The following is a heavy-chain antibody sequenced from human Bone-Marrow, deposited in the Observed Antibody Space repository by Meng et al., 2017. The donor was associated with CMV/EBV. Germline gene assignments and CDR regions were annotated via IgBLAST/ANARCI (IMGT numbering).Heavy chain of an antibody. CDR3: ARGLNRVTRGVYGMDV. CDR1: GFTFSNYG. Sequence: GESLKISCAASGFTFSNYGMHWVRQAPGKGLEWVAFIRYDGSNKYYADSVKGRFTISRDNSKNTLYLQMNSLRAEDTAVYYCARGLNRVTRGVYGMDVWAQGTTVTVSS. J-gene: IGHJ6*02. V-gene: IGHV3-30*02. CDR2: IRYDGSNK. D-gene: IGHD4-11*01.